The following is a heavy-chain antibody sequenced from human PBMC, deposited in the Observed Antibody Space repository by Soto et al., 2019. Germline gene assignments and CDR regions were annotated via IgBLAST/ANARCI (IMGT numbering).Heavy chain of an antibody. CDR1: GFTFSSSS. J-gene: IGHJ3*02. D-gene: IGHD2-2*01. CDR2: ISSSSSYI. V-gene: IGHV3-21*01. Sequence: GGSLRLSCAASGFTFSSSSMNWVRQAPGKGLERVSSISSSSSYIYYADSEKGRFTISRDNAKNSLYLQMNSMRAEDTAVYYCVRVYCISTSSDDAFDIWGQRTMGTVSS. CDR3: VRVYCISTSSDDAFDI.